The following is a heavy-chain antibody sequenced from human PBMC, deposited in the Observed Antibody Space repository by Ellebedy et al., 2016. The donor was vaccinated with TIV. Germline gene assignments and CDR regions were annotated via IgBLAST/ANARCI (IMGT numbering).Heavy chain of an antibody. V-gene: IGHV3-7*01. CDR1: RFTFSSYW. CDR3: ATDGSYGDYLSPAHAFEM. J-gene: IGHJ3*02. Sequence: GESLKISCAASRFTFSSYWMSWVRLAPGKGLEWVANIKQDGSEKYFVGSVKGRFTISRDNAKNSVYLQMNSLRAEDTAVYYCATDGSYGDYLSPAHAFEMWGLGTMVTVSS. D-gene: IGHD4-17*01. CDR2: IKQDGSEK.